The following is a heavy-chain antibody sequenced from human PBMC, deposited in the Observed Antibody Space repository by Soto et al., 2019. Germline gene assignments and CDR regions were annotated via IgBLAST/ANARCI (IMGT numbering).Heavy chain of an antibody. CDR2: ISSSSSYI. CDR3: ARDHYYYDSSGDDYARPFDY. D-gene: IGHD3-22*01. J-gene: IGHJ4*02. V-gene: IGHV3-21*01. Sequence: EVQLVESGGGLVKPGGSLRLSCAASGFTFSSYSMNWVRQAPGKGLEWVSSISSSSSYIYYADSVKGRFTIARDTAKNSLQLPMNSLSAEDTALDYWARDHYYYDSSGDDYARPFDYWGKGTLVTVAS. CDR1: GFTFSSYS.